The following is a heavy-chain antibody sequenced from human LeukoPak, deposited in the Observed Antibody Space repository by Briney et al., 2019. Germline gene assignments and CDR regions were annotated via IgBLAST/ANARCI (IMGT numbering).Heavy chain of an antibody. CDR1: GGSFSGYY. D-gene: IGHD4-11*01. V-gene: IGHV4-34*01. Sequence: SETLSLTCAVYGGSFSGYYWSWIRQPPGKGLEWIGEINHSGSTNYNPSLKSRVSISVDTSKNQFSLKLRSVTAADTAVYYCARRYGTTHHRYFDLWGRGTLVTVSS. J-gene: IGHJ2*01. CDR3: ARRYGTTHHRYFDL. CDR2: INHSGST.